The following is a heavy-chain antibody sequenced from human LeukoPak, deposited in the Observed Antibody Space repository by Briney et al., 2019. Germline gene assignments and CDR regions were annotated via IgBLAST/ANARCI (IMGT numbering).Heavy chain of an antibody. CDR1: GDSLSSFY. V-gene: IGHV4-59*13. Sequence: PSETLPLTCTVSGDSLSSFYWTWIRQPPGKGLEWIGFLYNTGTTNYNPSLKSRVTISVDSSKNHFSLNLSSVTAADTAVYYCASVPMDTYGYYFDSWGQGTLVTASS. CDR2: LYNTGTT. CDR3: ASVPMDTYGYYFDS. J-gene: IGHJ4*02. D-gene: IGHD5-18*01.